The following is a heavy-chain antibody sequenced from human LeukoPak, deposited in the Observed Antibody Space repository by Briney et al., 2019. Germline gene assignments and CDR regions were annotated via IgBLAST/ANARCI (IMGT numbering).Heavy chain of an antibody. CDR1: GGSIRGYY. D-gene: IGHD6-13*01. J-gene: IGHJ5*02. CDR2: IYYSGST. CDR3: ARERGSSWYGWFDP. V-gene: IGHV4-59*01. Sequence: SETLSLTCTVSGGSIRGYYWSWIRQPPGKGLDWIGYIYYSGSTNYNPSLKSRVTISVDTSKNQFSLKLSSVTAADTAVYYCARERGSSWYGWFDPWGQGTLVTVSS.